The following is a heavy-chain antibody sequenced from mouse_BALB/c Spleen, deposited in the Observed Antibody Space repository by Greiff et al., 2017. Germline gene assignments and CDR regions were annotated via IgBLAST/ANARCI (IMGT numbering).Heavy chain of an antibody. Sequence: EVKLVESGGGLVKPGGSLKLSCAASGFTFSSYAMSWVRQTPEKRLEWVASISSGGSTYYPDSVKGRFTISRDNAKNTLYLQMSSLKSEDTAMYYCARQYYYGSSYDAMDYWGQGTSVTVSS. CDR3: ARQYYYGSSYDAMDY. CDR2: ISSGGST. V-gene: IGHV5-6*03. J-gene: IGHJ4*01. CDR1: GFTFSSYA. D-gene: IGHD1-1*01.